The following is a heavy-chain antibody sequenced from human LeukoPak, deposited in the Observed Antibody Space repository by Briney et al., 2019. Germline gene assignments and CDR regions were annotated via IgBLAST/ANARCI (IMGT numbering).Heavy chain of an antibody. V-gene: IGHV4-59*01. CDR1: GASISSYY. J-gene: IGHJ4*02. D-gene: IGHD6-19*01. CDR3: ASYPAVAGTGYFDY. Sequence: SETLSLTCTVSGASISSYYWSWIRQPPGKGLEWIGDIYYSGSIKYNPSLKSRVTMSVDTSKNQFSLKLSSVTAADTAMYYCASYPAVAGTGYFDYWGQGTLVTVSS. CDR2: IYYSGSI.